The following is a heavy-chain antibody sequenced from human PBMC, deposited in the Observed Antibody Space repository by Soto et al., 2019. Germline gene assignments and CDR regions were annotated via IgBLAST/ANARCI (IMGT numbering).Heavy chain of an antibody. J-gene: IGHJ4*02. CDR2: IWSDGNNR. CDR1: GFMFSHHG. CDR3: VRGDNWNDEASDY. V-gene: IGHV3-33*01. Sequence: QVQLVESGGGVVQPGRSLRLSCAASGFMFSHHGMHWVRQAPGTGLEWVVVIWSDGNNRYYAESVKGRFTIYRDNSKNTLYLQMNSLRAEDTAVYYCVRGDNWNDEASDYWGQGTLCTVSS. D-gene: IGHD1-1*01.